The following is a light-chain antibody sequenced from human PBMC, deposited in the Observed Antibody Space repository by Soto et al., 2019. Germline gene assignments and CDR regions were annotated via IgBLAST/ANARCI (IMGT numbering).Light chain of an antibody. Sequence: EIVMTQSPATLSVSPGERATLSCRASQSVSSKLAWYQQKPGQAPRLLIYRASTRATDIPARFSGSGSGTEFTLTISSLQSEDFAVYYCQQYFEWPPMTFGQGTKVDIK. CDR2: RAS. CDR1: QSVSSK. V-gene: IGKV3-15*01. J-gene: IGKJ1*01. CDR3: QQYFEWPPMT.